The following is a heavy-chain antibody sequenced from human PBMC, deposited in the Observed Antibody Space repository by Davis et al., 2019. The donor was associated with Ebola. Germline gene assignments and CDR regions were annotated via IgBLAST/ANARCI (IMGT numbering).Heavy chain of an antibody. CDR1: GFTFSSSW. CDR3: ARDSSSWFFSMDV. D-gene: IGHD6-13*01. CDR2: IKQDGSEK. V-gene: IGHV3-7*01. Sequence: GESLKISCAASGFTFSSSWMSWVRQAPGKGLEWVANIKQDGSEKYYVDSVKGRFTISRDNAKNSLYLQMNSLRAEDTAVYYCARDSSSWFFSMDVWGQGTTVTVSS. J-gene: IGHJ6*02.